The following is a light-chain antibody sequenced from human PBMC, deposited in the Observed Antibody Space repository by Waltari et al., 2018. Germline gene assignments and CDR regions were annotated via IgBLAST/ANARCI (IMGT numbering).Light chain of an antibody. Sequence: DIVMTQSPDSLAVSLGEKATINCKSSQSVLYSSNNKNYLAWYQQKPGQPPKLLIYWASTREAGVPDRFSGSGSGTDFTLTISSLQAEDVAGYYCQQYYSTPYTFGQRTKLEIK. J-gene: IGKJ2*01. CDR1: QSVLYSSNNKNY. CDR2: WAS. CDR3: QQYYSTPYT. V-gene: IGKV4-1*01.